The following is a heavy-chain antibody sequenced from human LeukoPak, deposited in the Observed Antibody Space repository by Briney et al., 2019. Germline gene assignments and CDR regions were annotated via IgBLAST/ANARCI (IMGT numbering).Heavy chain of an antibody. V-gene: IGHV1-18*01. J-gene: IGHJ6*03. CDR2: ISAY. Sequence: ASVKVSCKASGYTFTSYGISWVRQAPGQGLEWMGWISAYAQKFQGRVTMTTDTSTSTAYMELSSLRSEDTAVYYCARGHIVVVPAAKVDYYYMDVWGKGTTVTVSS. CDR3: ARGHIVVVPAAKVDYYYMDV. CDR1: GYTFTSYG. D-gene: IGHD2-2*01.